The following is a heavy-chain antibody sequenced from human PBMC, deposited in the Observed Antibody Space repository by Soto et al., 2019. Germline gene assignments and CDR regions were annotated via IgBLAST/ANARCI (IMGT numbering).Heavy chain of an antibody. J-gene: IGHJ4*02. Sequence: ASETLSLTCTVSGGSISSSSYYWGWIRQPPGKGLEWIGSIYYSGSTYYNPSLKSRVTISVDTSKNQFSLKLSSVTAADTAVYYCARHGMDYHDSSGYYYSPYYFDYWGQGTLVTVSS. CDR3: ARHGMDYHDSSGYYYSPYYFDY. V-gene: IGHV4-39*01. CDR1: GGSISSSSYY. CDR2: IYYSGST. D-gene: IGHD3-22*01.